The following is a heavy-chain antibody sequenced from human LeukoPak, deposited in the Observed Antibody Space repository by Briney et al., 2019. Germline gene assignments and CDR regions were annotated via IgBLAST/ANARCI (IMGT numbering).Heavy chain of an antibody. J-gene: IGHJ4*02. CDR1: GFTFDDYG. Sequence: GGSLRLSCAASGFTFDDYGMSWVRQAPGKGVEWVSLISWNGYSTSYGDSVKGRFTISRDNNKNSLYLQMNSLRTEDTALYYCARDSSGSLDYWGQGTLVTVSS. V-gene: IGHV3-43*01. CDR3: ARDSSGSLDY. CDR2: ISWNGYST. D-gene: IGHD1-26*01.